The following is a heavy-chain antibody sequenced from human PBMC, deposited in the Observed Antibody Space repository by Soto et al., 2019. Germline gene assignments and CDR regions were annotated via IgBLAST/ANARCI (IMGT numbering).Heavy chain of an antibody. CDR2: IKQDGSEK. Sequence: LRLSCVASGFTFRDYWMNWVRQAPGKGLEWVANIKQDGSEKYYVESVKGRFTISRDNGKSTLYLQMNSLRAEDTAVYYCAKALRYFDWLLRPWNSMDVWGQGTTVTLSS. CDR1: GFTFRDYW. CDR3: AKALRYFDWLLRPWNSMDV. J-gene: IGHJ6*02. D-gene: IGHD3-9*01. V-gene: IGHV3-7*03.